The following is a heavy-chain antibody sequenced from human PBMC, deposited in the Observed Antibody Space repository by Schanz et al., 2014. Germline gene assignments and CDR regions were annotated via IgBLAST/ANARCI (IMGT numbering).Heavy chain of an antibody. J-gene: IGHJ4*02. V-gene: IGHV1-69*02. CDR2: IIPVLNIA. CDR1: GGTFSTYT. Sequence: QLQLVQSGAEVKKPGSSVKVSCKASGGTFSTYTISWVRQAPGQGLEWMGKIIPVLNIATYAQRFQGRVSITADRSTSTAYMELSSLRSEDTAVYYCARGYGDSPTDFWGQGTLVTVSS. CDR3: ARGYGDSPTDF. D-gene: IGHD4-17*01.